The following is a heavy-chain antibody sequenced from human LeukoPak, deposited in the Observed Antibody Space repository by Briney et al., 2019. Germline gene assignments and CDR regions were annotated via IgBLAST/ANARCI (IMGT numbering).Heavy chain of an antibody. D-gene: IGHD1-14*01. CDR2: INHSGST. CDR1: GGSFSGYY. V-gene: IGHV4-34*01. CDR3: ASNPGNWFDP. Sequence: SETLSLTCAVYGGSFSGYYWSWIRQPPGKGLEWIGEINHSGSTNYNPSLKGRVTISVDTSKNQFSLKLSSVTAADTAVYYCASNPGNWFDPWGQGTLVTVSS. J-gene: IGHJ5*02.